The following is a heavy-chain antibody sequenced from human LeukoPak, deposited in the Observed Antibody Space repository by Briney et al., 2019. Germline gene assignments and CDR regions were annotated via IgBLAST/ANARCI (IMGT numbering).Heavy chain of an antibody. CDR3: ARGLRAEMADLGY. CDR1: GYTFTGYH. Sequence: ASVKVSCKASGYTFTGYHMHWVRHAPGQGLEWMGWINPNSGGTNYAQKFQGRVTMTRDTSISTAYMELSSLRSDDTAVYYCARGLRAEMADLGYWGQGTLVTVSS. V-gene: IGHV1-2*02. D-gene: IGHD5-24*01. CDR2: INPNSGGT. J-gene: IGHJ4*02.